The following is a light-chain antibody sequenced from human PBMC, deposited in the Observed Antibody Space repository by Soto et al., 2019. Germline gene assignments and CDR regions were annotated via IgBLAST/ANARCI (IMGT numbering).Light chain of an antibody. Sequence: EIAMTRSASTRSVSPWERATLSCADSQSVSSDLAWYQQKPGQAARLLIYGAYTRATGIPARFSGSGSGTEFTLTISSLQSEDFAVYYCQQYNNWPWTFGQGTKVDI. CDR1: QSVSSD. J-gene: IGKJ1*01. CDR3: QQYNNWPWT. V-gene: IGKV3-15*01. CDR2: GAY.